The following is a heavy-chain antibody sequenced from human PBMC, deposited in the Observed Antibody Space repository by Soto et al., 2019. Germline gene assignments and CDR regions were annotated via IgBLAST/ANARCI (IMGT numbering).Heavy chain of an antibody. CDR1: GGSISSGDYY. V-gene: IGHV4-30-4*01. J-gene: IGHJ5*02. D-gene: IGHD6-13*01. CDR2: IYYSGST. Sequence: SETLSLTCTVSGGSISSGDYYWSWIRQPPGKGLEWIGYIYYSGSTYYNPSLKSRVTISVDTSKNQFSLKLSSVTAADTAVYYCARDYSRSSRPSAWGQGTLVTVYS. CDR3: ARDYSRSSRPSA.